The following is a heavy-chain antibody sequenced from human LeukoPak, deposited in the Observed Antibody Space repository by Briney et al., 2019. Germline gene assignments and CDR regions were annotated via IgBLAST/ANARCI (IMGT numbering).Heavy chain of an antibody. Sequence: PGGSLRLSCAASGFTFSSYGMSWLRQAPGKGLEWVSAISGSGGSTYYADSVKGRFTISRDNSKNTLYLQMNSLRAEDTAVYYCAKDRGSWITANGYWGQGTLVTVSS. V-gene: IGHV3-23*01. D-gene: IGHD5-18*01. CDR1: GFTFSSYG. CDR2: ISGSGGST. CDR3: AKDRGSWITANGY. J-gene: IGHJ4*02.